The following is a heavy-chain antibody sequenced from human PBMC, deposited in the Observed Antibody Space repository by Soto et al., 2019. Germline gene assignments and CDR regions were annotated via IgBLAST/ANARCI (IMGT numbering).Heavy chain of an antibody. J-gene: IGHJ4*02. V-gene: IGHV1-69*01. D-gene: IGHD6-13*01. CDR1: GDLFNNYA. Sequence: QVQLVQSGAEVKEPGSSVKVSCKATGDLFNNYAFNWVRRAPGQGLEWMGRISALLSTTNYAQKSQGRVTIGADELTTIVYLEVSNLESEDPAMYYCASSSSVAAAGYFKFWGQGTLVTVS. CDR3: ASSSSVAAAGYFKF. CDR2: ISALLSTT.